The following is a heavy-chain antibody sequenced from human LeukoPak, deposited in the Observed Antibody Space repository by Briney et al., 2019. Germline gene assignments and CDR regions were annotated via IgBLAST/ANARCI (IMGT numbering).Heavy chain of an antibody. D-gene: IGHD3-22*01. CDR2: IYPGDSNT. V-gene: IGHV5-51*01. Sequence: GESLKISCKGSGYSFRDFWIAWVRQMPRRGLEWMGIIYPGDSNTRYSPAFKGQVTISADKSLSTAYLQWSSLKASDTALYFCARLKFMNYYDNSGSGMDVWGQGTTVTVSS. J-gene: IGHJ6*02. CDR3: ARLKFMNYYDNSGSGMDV. CDR1: GYSFRDFW.